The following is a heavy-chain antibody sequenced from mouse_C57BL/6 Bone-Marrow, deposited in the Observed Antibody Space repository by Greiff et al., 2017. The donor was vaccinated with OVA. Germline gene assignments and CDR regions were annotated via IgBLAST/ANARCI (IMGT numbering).Heavy chain of an antibody. CDR2: IDPENGDT. D-gene: IGHD2-1*01. Sequence: VQLQQSGAELVRPGASVKLSCTASGFNIKDDYMHWVKQRPEQGLEWIGWIDPENGDTEYASKFQGKATITADTSSNTAYLQLSSLTSEDTAVYYCTTYYDYAMDDWGQGTSVTVSS. CDR1: GFNIKDDY. CDR3: TTYYDYAMDD. J-gene: IGHJ4*01. V-gene: IGHV14-4*01.